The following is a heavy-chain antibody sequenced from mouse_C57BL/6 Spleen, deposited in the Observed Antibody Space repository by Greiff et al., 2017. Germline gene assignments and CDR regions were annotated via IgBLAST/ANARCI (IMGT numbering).Heavy chain of an antibody. Sequence: EVKLVESGGGLVKPGGSLKLSCAASGFTFSSYAMSWVRQTPEKRLEWVATISDGGSYTYYPDNVKGRFTISRDNAKNNLYLQMSHLKSEDTAMYYCARDPGGSSPFAYWGQGTLVTVSA. CDR1: GFTFSSYA. D-gene: IGHD1-1*01. V-gene: IGHV5-4*01. CDR2: ISDGGSYT. CDR3: ARDPGGSSPFAY. J-gene: IGHJ3*01.